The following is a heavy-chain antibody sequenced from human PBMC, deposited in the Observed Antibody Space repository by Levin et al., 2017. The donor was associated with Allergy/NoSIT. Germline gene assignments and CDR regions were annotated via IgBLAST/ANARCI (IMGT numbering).Heavy chain of an antibody. CDR1: GGSFSGYY. V-gene: IGHV4-34*01. D-gene: IGHD3-3*01. J-gene: IGHJ6*02. Sequence: SQTLSLTCAVYGGSFSGYYWSWIRQPPGKGLEWIGEINHSGSTNYNPSLKSRVTISVDTSKNQFSLKLSSVTAADTAVYYCARGNYDFWSGYRYYYYYYGMDVWGQGTTVTVSS. CDR2: INHSGST. CDR3: ARGNYDFWSGYRYYYYYYGMDV.